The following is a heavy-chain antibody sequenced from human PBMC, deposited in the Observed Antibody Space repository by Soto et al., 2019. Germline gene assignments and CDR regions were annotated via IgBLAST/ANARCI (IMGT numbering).Heavy chain of an antibody. CDR3: AKDNGWRSYDSSGYQLQYFDY. D-gene: IGHD3-22*01. V-gene: IGHV3-43*01. CDR1: GFTFDDYT. CDR2: ISWDGGST. Sequence: EVQLVESGGVVVQPGGSLRLSCAASGFTFDDYTMHWVRQAPGKGLEWVSLISWDGGSTYYADSVKGRFTISRDNSKNSLYLQMNSLRTEDTALYYCAKDNGWRSYDSSGYQLQYFDYWGQGTLVTVSS. J-gene: IGHJ4*02.